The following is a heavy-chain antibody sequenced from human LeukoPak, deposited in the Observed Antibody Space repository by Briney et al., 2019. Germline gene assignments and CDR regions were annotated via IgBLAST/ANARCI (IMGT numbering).Heavy chain of an antibody. V-gene: IGHV3-23*01. Sequence: GGSLRLSCAASGFTFSSYAMSWVRQAPGKGLEWVSAISGSGGSTYYADSVKGRFTISRDNSKNTLYLQMNSLRAEDTAVYYCAKDPNNSGSYYGLDYFDYWGQGTLVTVSS. CDR1: GFTFSSYA. D-gene: IGHD1-26*01. J-gene: IGHJ4*02. CDR3: AKDPNNSGSYYGLDYFDY. CDR2: ISGSGGST.